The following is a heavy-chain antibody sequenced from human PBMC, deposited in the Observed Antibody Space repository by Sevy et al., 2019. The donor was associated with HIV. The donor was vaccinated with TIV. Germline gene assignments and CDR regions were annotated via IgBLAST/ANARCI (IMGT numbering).Heavy chain of an antibody. J-gene: IGHJ4*02. V-gene: IGHV3-23*01. CDR1: GFTFSSYA. CDR2: ISGSGGST. D-gene: IGHD3-9*01. CDR3: ATGYFDWFRSLTNFDY. Sequence: GGSLRLSCAASGFTFSSYAMSWVRQAPGKGLEWVSAISGSGGSTYYAHSVKGRFTISRDNSKNTLYLQMNSLRAEDTAVYYCATGYFDWFRSLTNFDYWGQGTLVTVSS.